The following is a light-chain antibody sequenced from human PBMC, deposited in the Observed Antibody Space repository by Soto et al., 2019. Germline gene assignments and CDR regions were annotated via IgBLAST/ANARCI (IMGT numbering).Light chain of an antibody. V-gene: IGKV3-20*01. CDR3: VLDGSSPGT. CDR2: GAS. CDR1: QSVSSSY. Sequence: EIVLTQSPGTLSLSPGERATLSCRASQSVSSSYLAWYQQKPGQAPRLLIYGASSRATGIPDRFSGSGSGTDFTLTISIVEHEDIAVYYAVLDGSSPGTFGQVTKLDMK. J-gene: IGKJ1*01.